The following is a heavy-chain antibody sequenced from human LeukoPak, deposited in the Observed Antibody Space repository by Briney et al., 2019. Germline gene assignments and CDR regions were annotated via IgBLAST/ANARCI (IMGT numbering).Heavy chain of an antibody. CDR1: GGSISSYY. CDR2: IYYSGST. D-gene: IGHD3-10*01. J-gene: IGHJ4*02. CDR3: ARDGPMYYYGSGSQTEFDY. V-gene: IGHV4-59*12. Sequence: SETLSLTCTVSGGSISSYYWSWIRQPPGKGLEWIGYIYYSGSTNYNPSLKSRVTISIDTSKNQFSLKLSSVTAADTAVYYCARDGPMYYYGSGSQTEFDYWAREPWSPSPQ.